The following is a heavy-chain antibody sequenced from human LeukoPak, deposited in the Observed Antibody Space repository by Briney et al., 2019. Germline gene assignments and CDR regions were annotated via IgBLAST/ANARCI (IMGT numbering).Heavy chain of an antibody. D-gene: IGHD6-19*01. CDR1: GYTFTSYG. Sequence: ASVKVSCKASGYTFTSYGISWVRQAPGQGLEWMGWISAYNGNTNYAQKLQGRVTMTTDTSTSTAYMELRSLRSDDTAVYYCARDLSIAVAGLFDYWGEGTLVTVFS. CDR3: ARDLSIAVAGLFDY. V-gene: IGHV1-18*01. CDR2: ISAYNGNT. J-gene: IGHJ4*02.